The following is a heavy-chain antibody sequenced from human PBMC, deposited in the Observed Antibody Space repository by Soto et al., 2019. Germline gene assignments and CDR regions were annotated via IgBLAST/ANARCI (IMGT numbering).Heavy chain of an antibody. V-gene: IGHV3-33*01. J-gene: IGHJ6*02. CDR1: GFAFSSYG. CDR2: LGFDGGGR. D-gene: IGHD1-26*01. Sequence: QVQLVESGGGVVQPGRSLRLSCAASGFAFSSYGMHWVRQTPGKGLEWVAVLGFDGGGRYYADSVKGRFTISRDNSKNTLYLQMASLRAEDTALYYCAREPVGPDYAMDVWGRGTTVTVSS. CDR3: AREPVGPDYAMDV.